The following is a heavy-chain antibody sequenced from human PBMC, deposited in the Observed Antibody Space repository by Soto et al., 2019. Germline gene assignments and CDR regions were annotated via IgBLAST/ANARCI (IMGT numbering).Heavy chain of an antibody. CDR2: ISGSGDRT. Sequence: EVQLLESGGGLVQPGGSLRLSCAASGFTFISHAMSWARQAPGKGLEWVSAISGSGDRTYYAYSVKGRFTISRDNYKNTVYLQMDSLRADDTGVYYCASRFGELLLVFDFWGQGTMGSVYS. V-gene: IGHV3-23*01. CDR3: ASRFGELLLVFDF. J-gene: IGHJ4*02. D-gene: IGHD3-10*01. CDR1: GFTFISHA.